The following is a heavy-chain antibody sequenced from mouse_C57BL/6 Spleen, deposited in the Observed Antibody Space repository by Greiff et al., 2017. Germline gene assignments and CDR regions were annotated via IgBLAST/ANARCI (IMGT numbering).Heavy chain of an antibody. Sequence: VQLQQSGPELVKPGASVKISCKASGYTFTDYYMNWVKQSHGKSLEWIGDINPNNGGTSYNQKFKGKATLTVDKSSSTAYMELRSLTSEDSAVYYCARSHYYGSSYERSVFDVWGTGTTVTVSS. CDR3: ARSHYYGSSYERSVFDV. J-gene: IGHJ1*03. V-gene: IGHV1-26*01. D-gene: IGHD1-1*01. CDR2: INPNNGGT. CDR1: GYTFTDYY.